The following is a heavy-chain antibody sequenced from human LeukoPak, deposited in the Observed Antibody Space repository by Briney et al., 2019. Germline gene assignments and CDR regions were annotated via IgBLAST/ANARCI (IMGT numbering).Heavy chain of an antibody. CDR1: GFTCRSYG. Sequence: GGSLRLSCAASGFTCRSYGMHWVRQAPGKGREWVAVISYDGSNKYYADSVKGRFTISRDNSKNTLYLQMNSLRPEDTAVYYCAKHHTYDILTGYYYFDYWGQGTLVTVSS. D-gene: IGHD3-9*01. CDR3: AKHHTYDILTGYYYFDY. J-gene: IGHJ4*02. CDR2: ISYDGSNK. V-gene: IGHV3-30*18.